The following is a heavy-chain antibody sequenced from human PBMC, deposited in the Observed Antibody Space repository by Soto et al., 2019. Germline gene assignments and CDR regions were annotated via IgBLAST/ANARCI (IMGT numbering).Heavy chain of an antibody. CDR2: ISSSSSYI. J-gene: IGHJ4*02. V-gene: IGHV3-21*01. Sequence: GGSLRLSCAASGFTVSSYSMNWVRQAPGKGLEWVSSISSSSSYIYYADSVKGRFTISRDNAKNSLYLQMNSLRAEDTAVYYCARGPCSRSAAGDYWGQGTLVTVSS. D-gene: IGHD6-13*01. CDR1: GFTVSSYS. CDR3: ARGPCSRSAAGDY.